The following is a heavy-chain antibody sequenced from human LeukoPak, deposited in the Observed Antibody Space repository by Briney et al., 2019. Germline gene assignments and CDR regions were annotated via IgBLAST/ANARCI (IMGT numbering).Heavy chain of an antibody. CDR3: TRVGSSGSVDY. V-gene: IGHV3-7*02. CDR2: IKQDGSEK. CDR1: GFTFSSYW. D-gene: IGHD1-1*01. Sequence: PGGSLRLSCAASGFTFSSYWMTWVRQAPGKGLEWVANIKQDGSEKHYVDSMKGRFTISRDNAKNSLYLQMNSLRAEDTAVYYCTRVGSSGSVDYWGQGTLVTVSS. J-gene: IGHJ4*02.